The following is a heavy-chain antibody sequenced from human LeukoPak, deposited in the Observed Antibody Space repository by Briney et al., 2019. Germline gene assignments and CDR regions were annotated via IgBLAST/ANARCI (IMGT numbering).Heavy chain of an antibody. CDR2: IYSGGST. CDR1: GFTFSSYA. J-gene: IGHJ4*02. Sequence: GGSLRLSCAASGFTFSSYAMSWVRQAPGKGLEWVSVIYSGGSTYYADSVKGRFTISRDNSENTLYLQMNSLRAEDTAVYYCARARDCSSTSCYTGTYYFDYWGQGTLVTVSS. D-gene: IGHD2-2*02. CDR3: ARARDCSSTSCYTGTYYFDY. V-gene: IGHV3-53*01.